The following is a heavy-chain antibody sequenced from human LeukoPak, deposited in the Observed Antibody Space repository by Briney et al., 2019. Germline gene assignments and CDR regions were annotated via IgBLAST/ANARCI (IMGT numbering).Heavy chain of an antibody. CDR1: GFTFSSYA. D-gene: IGHD3-16*02. J-gene: IGHJ6*03. Sequence: GGSLRLSCAASGFTFSSYAMSWVRQAPGEGLEWVSAISGSGGSTYYADSVKGRFTISRDNSKNTLYLRMNSLRAEDTAVYYCAKGYTPTRQTLYYYYYMDVWGKGTTVTVSS. CDR2: ISGSGGST. CDR3: AKGYTPTRQTLYYYYYMDV. V-gene: IGHV3-23*01.